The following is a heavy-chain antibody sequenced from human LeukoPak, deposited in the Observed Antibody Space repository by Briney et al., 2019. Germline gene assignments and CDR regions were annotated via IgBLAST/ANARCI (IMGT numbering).Heavy chain of an antibody. CDR1: GGTFSSYA. CDR3: AGDLGSGQIGTTPGGLDY. D-gene: IGHD1-7*01. J-gene: IGHJ4*02. V-gene: IGHV1-69*04. Sequence: EASVKVSCKASGGTFSSYAISWVRQAPGQGLEWMGRNIPILGIANYAQKFQGRVTMTRDMSTSTVYMELSSLRSEDTAVYYCAGDLGSGQIGTTPGGLDYWGQGTLVTVSS. CDR2: NIPILGIA.